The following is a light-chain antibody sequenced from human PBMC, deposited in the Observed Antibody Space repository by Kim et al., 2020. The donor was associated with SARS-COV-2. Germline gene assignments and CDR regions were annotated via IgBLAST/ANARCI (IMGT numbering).Light chain of an antibody. V-gene: IGLV2-23*02. J-gene: IGLJ1*01. CDR2: DVN. CDR1: NNDVGSYDL. Sequence: QSVLTQPASVSGSPGQSITISCTGTNNDVGSYDLVSWLQQRPGKAPKLMIYDVNKRPSGVSWRFSGSKSGNTASLTISGLQAEDEADYYCCSYAGSHTFYVFGTGTKVTVL. CDR3: CSYAGSHTFYV.